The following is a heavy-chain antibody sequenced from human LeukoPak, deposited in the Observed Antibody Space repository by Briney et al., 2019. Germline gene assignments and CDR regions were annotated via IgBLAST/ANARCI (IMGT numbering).Heavy chain of an antibody. CDR2: INHSGST. CDR1: GGSFSGYY. V-gene: IGHV4-34*01. CDR3: ARCIAAAGTYNWFDP. D-gene: IGHD6-13*01. J-gene: IGHJ5*02. Sequence: SETPSLTCAVYGGSFSGYYWSWIRQPPGKGLEWIGEINHSGSTNYNPSLKSRVTISVDTSKNQFSLKLSSVTAADTAVYYCARCIAAAGTYNWFDPWGQGTLVTVSS.